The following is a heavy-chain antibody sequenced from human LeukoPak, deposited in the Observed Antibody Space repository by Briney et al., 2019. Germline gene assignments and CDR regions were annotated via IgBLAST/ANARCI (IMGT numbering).Heavy chain of an antibody. CDR1: GFTFSDYY. Sequence: GGSLRLSCAASGFTFSDYYMSWIRQAPGKGLEWVSYISSSGSTIYYADSVKGRFTISRDNAKNSLYLQMNSLRAEDTAVYYCTTQSGYSGSYWVLDYWGQGTLVTVSS. D-gene: IGHD1-26*01. V-gene: IGHV3-11*04. CDR3: TTQSGYSGSYWVLDY. J-gene: IGHJ4*02. CDR2: ISSSGSTI.